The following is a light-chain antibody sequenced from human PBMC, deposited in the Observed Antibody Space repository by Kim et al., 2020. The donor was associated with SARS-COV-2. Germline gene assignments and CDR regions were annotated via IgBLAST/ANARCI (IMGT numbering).Light chain of an antibody. CDR3: QQYDSYSWT. Sequence: ASIGDRVTITCRASQSISTWLAWYQEKPGKAPKLLIYKASSLESGVPSRFSGSGSGTEFTLTISSLQPDDFATYYCQQYDSYSWTFGQGTKVEIK. V-gene: IGKV1-5*03. CDR2: KAS. CDR1: QSISTW. J-gene: IGKJ1*01.